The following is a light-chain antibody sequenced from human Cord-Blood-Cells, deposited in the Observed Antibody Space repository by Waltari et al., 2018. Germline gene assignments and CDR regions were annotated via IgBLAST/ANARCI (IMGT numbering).Light chain of an antibody. CDR3: CSYAGSSTYV. Sequence: QSALTQPASVSGSPGQSITISCTGTSSDVGSYNLVSWYQQHPGKAPKLMIYEGSKRPAVVSNRFSGSKSCNTASLTISGLQAEDEADYYCCSYAGSSTYVFGTVTKVTVL. V-gene: IGLV2-23*01. CDR1: SSDVGSYNL. J-gene: IGLJ1*01. CDR2: EGS.